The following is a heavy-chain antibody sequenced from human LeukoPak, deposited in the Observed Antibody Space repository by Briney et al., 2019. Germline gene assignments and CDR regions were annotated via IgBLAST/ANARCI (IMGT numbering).Heavy chain of an antibody. CDR2: IKQDGSEI. J-gene: IGHJ4*02. D-gene: IGHD3-3*01. CDR1: GFTFSFYW. Sequence: GGSLRLSCVASGFTFSFYWMSWVRQAPGKGLGWVANIKQDGSEIYYVDSVKGRFTISRDNAMNSLYLQMNSLRADDTAVYYCARDSHDFWSGYYIDYWGQGTLVTVSS. V-gene: IGHV3-7*01. CDR3: ARDSHDFWSGYYIDY.